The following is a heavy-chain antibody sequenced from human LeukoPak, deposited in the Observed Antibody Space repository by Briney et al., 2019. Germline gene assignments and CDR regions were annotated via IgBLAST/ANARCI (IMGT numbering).Heavy chain of an antibody. CDR1: GFTFSSYA. V-gene: IGHV3-23*01. J-gene: IGHJ4*02. D-gene: IGHD1-26*01. CDR2: ISGSGGST. Sequence: GGSLRLSCAASGFTFSSYAMSWVRQAPGRGLEWVSAISGSGGSTYYADSVKGRFTISRDNSKNTLYLQMNSLRAEDTAVYYCAKSYSGSYPPPSWYFDHWGQGTLVTVSS. CDR3: AKSYSGSYPPPSWYFDH.